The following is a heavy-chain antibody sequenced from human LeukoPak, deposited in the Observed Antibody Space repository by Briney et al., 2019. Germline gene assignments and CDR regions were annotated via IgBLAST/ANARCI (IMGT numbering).Heavy chain of an antibody. V-gene: IGHV3-9*01. CDR2: ISWNSGSI. CDR3: AKDIFTTAHYYSDY. D-gene: IGHD4-17*01. J-gene: IGHJ4*02. CDR1: GFTFDDYA. Sequence: GGSLRLSCAASGFTFDDYAMHWVRQAPGKGLEWVSGISWNSGSIGYADSVKGRFTISRDNAKNSLYLQMNSLRAEDTALYYCAKDIFTTAHYYSDYWGQGTLVTVSS.